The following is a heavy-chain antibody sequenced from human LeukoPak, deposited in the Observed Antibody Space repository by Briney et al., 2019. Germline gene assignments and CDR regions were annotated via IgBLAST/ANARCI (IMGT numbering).Heavy chain of an antibody. CDR1: GYTFTSYG. V-gene: IGHV1-18*01. Sequence: GASVKVSCKASGYTFTSYGINWVRQAPGQGLEWMGWISAYNGDTNYAQKFQGRVTMTRDMSTGTVNMELSSLRSEDTAVYYCARAQGSYYHYYMDVWGKGTTVTVSS. J-gene: IGHJ6*03. D-gene: IGHD1-26*01. CDR2: ISAYNGDT. CDR3: ARAQGSYYHYYMDV.